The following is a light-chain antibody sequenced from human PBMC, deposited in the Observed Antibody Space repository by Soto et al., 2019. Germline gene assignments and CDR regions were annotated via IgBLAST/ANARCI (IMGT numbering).Light chain of an antibody. CDR3: QRYNTWFSIT. CDR2: GAS. CDR1: QSVCSY. J-gene: IGKJ5*01. Sequence: IVLAQSPATPSLSPGERATLSCRASQSVCSYLAWYPPKPGQAPRLLIYGASTRANGIPARFSVSGSGTELTLTFSSLQSEAFALYGGQRYNTWFSITCRRGTRLEIK. V-gene: IGKV3-15*01.